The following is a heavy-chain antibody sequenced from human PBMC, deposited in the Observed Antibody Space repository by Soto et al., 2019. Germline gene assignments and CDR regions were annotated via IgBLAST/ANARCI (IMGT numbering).Heavy chain of an antibody. V-gene: IGHV3-30*18. Sequence: PGGSLRLSCAASGFTFSSYGMHWVRQAPGKGLEWVAVISYDGSNKYYADSVKGRFTISRDNSKNTLYLQMNSLRAEDTAVYYCAKDPRSSSPHYYYYYGMDVWGQGTPVTVSS. CDR2: ISYDGSNK. D-gene: IGHD6-6*01. CDR3: AKDPRSSSPHYYYYYGMDV. J-gene: IGHJ6*02. CDR1: GFTFSSYG.